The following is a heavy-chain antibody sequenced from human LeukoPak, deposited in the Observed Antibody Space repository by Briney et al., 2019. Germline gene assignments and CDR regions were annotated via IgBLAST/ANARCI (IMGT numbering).Heavy chain of an antibody. D-gene: IGHD3-22*01. CDR3: AREDSSGYYFFDY. V-gene: IGHV1-69*13. CDR1: GGTFSSYA. J-gene: IGHJ4*02. CDR2: IIPIFGTA. Sequence: VASVKVSCKASGGTFSSYAISWVRQAPGQGLEWMGGIIPIFGTANYAQKFQGRVTITADESTSTAYMELSSLRSEDTAVYYCAREDSSGYYFFDYWGQGTLVTVSS.